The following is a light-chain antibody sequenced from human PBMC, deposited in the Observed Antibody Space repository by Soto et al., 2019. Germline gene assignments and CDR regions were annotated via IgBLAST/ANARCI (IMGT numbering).Light chain of an antibody. CDR2: EDT. V-gene: IGLV2-23*01. CDR1: SSDVGGYKL. Sequence: QSALTQPASVSGSPGQSITISCTGTSSDVGGYKLVSWYQQYPGKAPKLIIYEDTKRPSGVSNRFSGSKSGNTASLTISGLQAEDEADYHCCSYADTFWVFGGRTKLTVL. J-gene: IGLJ3*02. CDR3: CSYADTFWV.